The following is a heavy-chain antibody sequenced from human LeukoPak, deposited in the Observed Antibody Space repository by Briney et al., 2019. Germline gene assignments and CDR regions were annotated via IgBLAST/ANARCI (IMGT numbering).Heavy chain of an antibody. Sequence: PSETLYLTCAVYGGSFSGYYWSWIRQPPGKGLEWIGEINHSGSTNYNPSLKSRVTISVDTSKNQFSLKLSSVTAADTAVYYCARGGIAARRGARFDPWGQGTLVTVSS. V-gene: IGHV4-34*01. CDR3: ARGGIAARRGARFDP. CDR2: INHSGST. J-gene: IGHJ5*02. CDR1: GGSFSGYY. D-gene: IGHD6-6*01.